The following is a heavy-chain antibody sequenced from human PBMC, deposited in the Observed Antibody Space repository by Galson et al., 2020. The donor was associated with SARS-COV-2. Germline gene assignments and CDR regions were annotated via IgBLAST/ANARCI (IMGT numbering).Heavy chain of an antibody. V-gene: IGHV3-7*03. Sequence: GESLKISCAASGFSFSSYWMSWVRQAPGKGLEWVANTNQEGSQIYYVDSVRGRFTISRDNAKNSLYLQMNSLRAEETAVYFCARDGQAVAADYWGQGTLVTVSS. D-gene: IGHD6-19*01. CDR1: GFSFSSYW. J-gene: IGHJ4*02. CDR3: ARDGQAVAADY. CDR2: TNQEGSQI.